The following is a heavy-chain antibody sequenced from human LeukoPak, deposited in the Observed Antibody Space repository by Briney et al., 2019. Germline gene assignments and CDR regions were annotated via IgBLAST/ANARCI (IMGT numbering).Heavy chain of an antibody. CDR2: VTCTGGST. CDR1: GFSFDDYG. J-gene: IGHJ4*02. CDR3: ARDLRVVITGSFDS. D-gene: IGHD3-22*01. Sequence: AGGSLTLSCAVSGFSFDDYGLTLVRQAPGKGLEWVCGVTCTGGSTDYADYVKGRFTIYRDNAKNSLYLQMTSLRAEDTALYYCARDLRVVITGSFDSWGQGPLVTVSS. V-gene: IGHV3-20*04.